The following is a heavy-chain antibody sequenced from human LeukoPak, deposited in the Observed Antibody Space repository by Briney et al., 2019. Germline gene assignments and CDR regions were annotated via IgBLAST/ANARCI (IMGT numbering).Heavy chain of an antibody. J-gene: IGHJ4*02. Sequence: SETLSLTCTVSGGSISSSSYYWGWIRQPPGKGLEWIGSIYYSGSTYYNPSLKSRVTISADTSKNQFSLKLSSVTAADTAVYYCARERASSWYESFGVDYWGQGTLVTVSS. CDR1: GGSISSSSYY. D-gene: IGHD6-13*01. CDR2: IYYSGST. CDR3: ARERASSWYESFGVDY. V-gene: IGHV4-39*02.